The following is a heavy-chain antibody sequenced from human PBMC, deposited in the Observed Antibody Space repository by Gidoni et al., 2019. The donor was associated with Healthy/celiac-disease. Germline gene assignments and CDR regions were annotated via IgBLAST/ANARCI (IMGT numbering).Heavy chain of an antibody. J-gene: IGHJ5*02. D-gene: IGHD5-12*01. Sequence: QVQLVQSGAEVKKPGASVKVSCKASGYTFTGYYMHWVRQAPGQGLEWMGWINPNSGGTNYAQKVQGWVTMTRDKSISTAYMELSRLRSDDTAVYYCARGTSGYDPALFDPWGQGTLVTVSS. CDR1: GYTFTGYY. CDR2: INPNSGGT. V-gene: IGHV1-2*04. CDR3: ARGTSGYDPALFDP.